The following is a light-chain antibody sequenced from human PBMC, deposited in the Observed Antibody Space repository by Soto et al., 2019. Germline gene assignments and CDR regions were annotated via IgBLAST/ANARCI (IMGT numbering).Light chain of an antibody. CDR2: EVS. CDR1: SSDVGAYKY. CDR3: SSYTSISTRV. J-gene: IGLJ1*01. V-gene: IGLV2-14*01. Sequence: QSVLAQPASVSGSPGQSITTSCTGTSSDVGAYKYVSWYQQHPGKAPKLMIYEVSNRPSGVSNRFSGSKSGNTASLTISGLQAEDEAAYYCSSYTSISTRVFGAGTKVTVL.